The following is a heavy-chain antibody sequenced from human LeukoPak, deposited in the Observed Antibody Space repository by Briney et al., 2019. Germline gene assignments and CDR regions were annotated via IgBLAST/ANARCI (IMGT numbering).Heavy chain of an antibody. CDR2: MNPNSGNT. V-gene: IGHV1-8*03. CDR1: GYTFTSYD. D-gene: IGHD7-27*01. Sequence: ASVKVSCKASGYTFTSYDINWVRQATGQGLEWMGWMNPNSGNTGYAQKFQGRVTITRNTSISTAYMELSSLRSEDTAVYYCARGWGEPSEMDVWGKGTTDTVSS. CDR3: ARGWGEPSEMDV. J-gene: IGHJ6*04.